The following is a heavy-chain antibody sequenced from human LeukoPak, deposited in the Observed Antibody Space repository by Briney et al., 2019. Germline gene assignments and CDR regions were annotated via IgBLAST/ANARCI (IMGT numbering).Heavy chain of an antibody. Sequence: SETLSLTCAVSGGSISSGGYSWSWIRQPPGKGLEWIGYIYHSGSTYYNPSLKSRVTISVDRSKNQFSLKLSSVTAADTAVYYCARALGENDSSGYYYFDYWGPGSPGTVSS. CDR3: ARALGENDSSGYYYFDY. V-gene: IGHV4-30-2*01. D-gene: IGHD3-22*01. CDR1: GGSISSGGYS. J-gene: IGHJ4*03. CDR2: IYHSGST.